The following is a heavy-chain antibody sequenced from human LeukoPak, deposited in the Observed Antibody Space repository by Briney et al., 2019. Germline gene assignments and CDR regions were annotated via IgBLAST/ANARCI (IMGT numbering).Heavy chain of an antibody. CDR3: ARARELRVDAFDI. V-gene: IGHV4-59*08. CDR2: IYYSGNT. J-gene: IGHJ3*02. D-gene: IGHD1-7*01. Sequence: SETLSLTCTVPGVSISSYYWSWIRQPPGKGLEWIGYIYYSGNTNYNPSLKSRVTISVDTSKNQFSLKLSSVTAADTAVYYCARARELRVDAFDIWGQGTMVTVSS. CDR1: GVSISSYY.